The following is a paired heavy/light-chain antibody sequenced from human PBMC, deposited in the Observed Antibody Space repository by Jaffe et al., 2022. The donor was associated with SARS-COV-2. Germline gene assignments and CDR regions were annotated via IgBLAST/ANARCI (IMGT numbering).Light chain of an antibody. CDR3: QQYGSSPYT. CDR1: QIVSSTY. V-gene: IGKV3-20*01. Sequence: EIVLTQSPGTLSLSPGERVTLYCRASQIVSSTYLAWYQQKPGQAPRLLLYGASSRATGIPERFRGSGSGTDFSLTISRVEPEDFAVYYCQQYGSSPYTFGQGTKVEI. J-gene: IGKJ2*01. CDR2: GAS.
Heavy chain of an antibody. CDR2: INHSGRS. Sequence: QVQLQQWGAGLLKPSETLSLTCGVFGGSFSDFHWTWIRQAPGKGLEWMGEINHSGRSISSPSLRSRMSTSIDTSNNQFFLKLTSVTAADTAVYYCARGQWWDYYGLDAWGQGTTVIVSS. V-gene: IGHV4-34*01. D-gene: IGHD2-8*01. CDR1: GGSFSDFH. CDR3: ARGQWWDYYGLDA. J-gene: IGHJ6*02.